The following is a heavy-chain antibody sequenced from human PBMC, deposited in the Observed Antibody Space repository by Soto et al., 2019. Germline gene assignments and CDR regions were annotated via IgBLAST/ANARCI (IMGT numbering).Heavy chain of an antibody. CDR1: GFTFSCFG. CDR2: ISYDGSDK. V-gene: IGHV3-30*03. J-gene: IGHJ4*02. CDR3: ARDYYKYYDSSGYYRSPAY. D-gene: IGHD3-22*01. Sequence: GGSLRLSCAASGFTFSCFGMHWVRQAPGKGLEWVAVISYDGSDKDYADSVKGRFTISRDNSRNTLFLQMNSLRAEDTAVYYCARDYYKYYDSSGYYRSPAYWGQGTLVTVSS.